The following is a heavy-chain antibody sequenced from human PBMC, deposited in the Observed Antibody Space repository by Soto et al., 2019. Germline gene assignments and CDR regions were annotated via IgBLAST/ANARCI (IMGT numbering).Heavy chain of an antibody. CDR1: GGSFSGYY. D-gene: IGHD6-13*01. J-gene: IGHJ6*03. CDR3: ARLRRIAAAGRYYYYYYYMDV. CDR2: INHSGST. V-gene: IGHV4-34*01. Sequence: SETLSLTCAVYGGSFSGYYWSWIRQPPGKGLEWIGEINHSGSTNYNPSLKSRVTISVDTSKNQFSLKLSPVTAADTAVYYCARLRRIAAAGRYYYYYYYMDVWGKGTKVTVSS.